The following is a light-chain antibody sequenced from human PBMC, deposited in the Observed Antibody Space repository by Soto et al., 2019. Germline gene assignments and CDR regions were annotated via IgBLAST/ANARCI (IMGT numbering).Light chain of an antibody. J-gene: IGLJ3*02. V-gene: IGLV1-40*01. Sequence: QAVVTQPPSVSGAPGQRVTISCTGNSSNLGAGYDVHWYQQLPGAAPKLVIFGNRNRPSGVPERFSGSKSGTSASLTVSGLRAEDEADYYCCSYGGSNNLVFGGGTKLTVL. CDR1: SSNLGAGYD. CDR2: GNR. CDR3: CSYGGSNNLV.